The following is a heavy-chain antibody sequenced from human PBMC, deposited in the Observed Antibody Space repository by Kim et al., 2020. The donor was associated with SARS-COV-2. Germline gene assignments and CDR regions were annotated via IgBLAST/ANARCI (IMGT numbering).Heavy chain of an antibody. V-gene: IGHV4-31*03. D-gene: IGHD3-10*01. Sequence: SETLSLTCSVSGGSITSVGHYWSWIRQLPGKGLEWIAYIYYSGSTYSHPSLKSRLSISRDTSNNRFSLTLTSVTAADTALYYCARRSGRTFGTNDSFNV. CDR1: GGSITSVGHY. CDR3: ARRSGRTFGTNDSFNV. J-gene: IGHJ3*01. CDR2: IYYSGST.